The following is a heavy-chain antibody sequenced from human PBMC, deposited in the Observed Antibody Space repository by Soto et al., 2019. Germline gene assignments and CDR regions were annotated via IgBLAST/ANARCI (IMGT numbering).Heavy chain of an antibody. D-gene: IGHD2-2*01. CDR2: ISAYNGNT. CDR1: GYTFTSYG. V-gene: IGHV1-18*01. CDR3: ARVQRHCSSTSCSVYYYDRSVSQPFQH. Sequence: GASVKVSCKASGYTFTSYGISWVRQAPGQGLEWMGWISAYNGNTNYAQKLQGRVTMTTDTSTSTAYMELRSLRSDDTAVYYCARVQRHCSSTSCSVYYYDRSVSQPFQHWGQGTLVTVSS. J-gene: IGHJ1*01.